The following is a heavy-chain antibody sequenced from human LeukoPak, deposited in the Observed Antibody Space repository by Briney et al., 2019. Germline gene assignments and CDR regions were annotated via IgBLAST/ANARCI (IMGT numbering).Heavy chain of an antibody. V-gene: IGHV3-21*01. Sequence: GGSLRLSCAASGFTFSSYSMNWVRQAPGERLEWVSSISSSSSYIYYADSVKGRFTISRDDAKNSLFLQMNSLRAEDTAVYYCARGMGSSWYYFDYWGQGTLVTVSS. CDR1: GFTFSSYS. CDR2: ISSSSSYI. D-gene: IGHD6-13*01. J-gene: IGHJ4*02. CDR3: ARGMGSSWYYFDY.